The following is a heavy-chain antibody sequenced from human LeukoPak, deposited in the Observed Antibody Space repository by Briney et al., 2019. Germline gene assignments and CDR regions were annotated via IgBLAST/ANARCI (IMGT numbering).Heavy chain of an antibody. V-gene: IGHV3-7*01. CDR1: GFTLTSFW. CDR2: TKQDGSEK. D-gene: IGHD6-19*01. Sequence: PGGSLRLSCDASGFTLTSFWMSWVRQAPGKGLEWVANTKQDGSEKYYVDPVKGRFTISRDNAKNSLYLQMNSLRAEDTAVYYCARDTSGGWYGLIDYWGQGTPVTVSS. J-gene: IGHJ4*02. CDR3: ARDTSGGWYGLIDY.